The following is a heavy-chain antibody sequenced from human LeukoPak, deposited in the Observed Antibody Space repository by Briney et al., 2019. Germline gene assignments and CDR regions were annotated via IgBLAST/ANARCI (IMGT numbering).Heavy chain of an antibody. J-gene: IGHJ4*02. V-gene: IGHV3-30*18. CDR1: GFTFSSYG. Sequence: GGSLRLSCAASGFTFSSYGMHWVRQAPGKGLEWVAVISYDGSNKYYADSVKGRFTISRDNSKNTLYLQTNSLRAEDTAVYYCAKGDYYDSSGYYYWGQGTLVTVSS. D-gene: IGHD3-22*01. CDR3: AKGDYYDSSGYYY. CDR2: ISYDGSNK.